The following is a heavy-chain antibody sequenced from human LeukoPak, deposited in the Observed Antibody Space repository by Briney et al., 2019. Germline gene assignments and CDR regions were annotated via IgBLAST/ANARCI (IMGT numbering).Heavy chain of an antibody. J-gene: IGHJ5*02. Sequence: PGGSLRLSCAGFGFSVSNYYMSWVRQAPGKGLEWVSLIRDSGETFYADSVKGRFTISRDNSKNTMYLQMNRLRVEDTAVYFCARDRAVTQDWVEFDPWGQGTLVTVSS. CDR1: GFSVSNYY. CDR3: ARDRAVTQDWVEFDP. D-gene: IGHD4-17*01. CDR2: IRDSGET. V-gene: IGHV3-66*03.